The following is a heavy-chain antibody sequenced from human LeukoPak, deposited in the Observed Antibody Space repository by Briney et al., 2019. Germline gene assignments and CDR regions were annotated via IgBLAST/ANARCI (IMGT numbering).Heavy chain of an antibody. V-gene: IGHV3-11*01. Sequence: PGGSLRLSCAASGFTFGDYYMGWVRQAPGKGLEWVSYISSSGTTMLYPDPVKGRFTISRDNAQNSLYLQLNSLRAGDTAVYYCARALRDAFDIWGQGTMVTVSS. CDR3: ARALRDAFDI. CDR2: ISSSGTTM. J-gene: IGHJ3*02. CDR1: GFTFGDYY.